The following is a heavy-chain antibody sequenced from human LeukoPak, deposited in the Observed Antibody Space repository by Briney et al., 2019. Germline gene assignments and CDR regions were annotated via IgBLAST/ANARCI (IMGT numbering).Heavy chain of an antibody. D-gene: IGHD4-17*01. CDR3: TRRDDYGDYPGVDP. V-gene: IGHV3-73*01. J-gene: IGHJ5*02. CDR1: GFTFSGSA. CDR2: IRSKANSYAT. Sequence: PGGSLRLSCAASGFTFSGSAMHWVRQASGKGLEWVGRIRSKANSYATAYAASVKGRFTISRDDSKNTAYLQMNSLKTEDTAVYYCTRRDDYGDYPGVDPWGQGTLVTVSS.